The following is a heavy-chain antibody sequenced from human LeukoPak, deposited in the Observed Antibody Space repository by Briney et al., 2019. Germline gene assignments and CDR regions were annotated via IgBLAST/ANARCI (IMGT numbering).Heavy chain of an antibody. Sequence: SETLSLTCAVSGGSISSYYWSWIRQPPGKGLEWIGYIYYSGSTNYNPSLKSRVTISVDTSKNQFSLRLSSVTAADTAVYYCARDNYGGDFDYWGQGTLVTVSS. CDR1: GGSISSYY. V-gene: IGHV4-59*01. J-gene: IGHJ4*02. D-gene: IGHD4-23*01. CDR3: ARDNYGGDFDY. CDR2: IYYSGST.